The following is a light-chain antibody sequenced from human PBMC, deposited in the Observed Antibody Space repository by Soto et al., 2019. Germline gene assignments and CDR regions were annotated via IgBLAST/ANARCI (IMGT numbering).Light chain of an antibody. CDR2: AAS. J-gene: IGKJ4*01. V-gene: IGKV1-9*01. Sequence: DIQLTQSPSFLSASVGDRVTITFRASQGISSYLAWYQQKPGKAPKLLIYAASTLQSGVPSRFSGSGSGTEFTRTISSLQPEDFATYYCQQLNSYLTFGGGTKVDIK. CDR1: QGISSY. CDR3: QQLNSYLT.